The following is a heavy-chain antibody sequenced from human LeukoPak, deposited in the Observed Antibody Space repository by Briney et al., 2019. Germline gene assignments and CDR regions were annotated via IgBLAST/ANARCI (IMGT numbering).Heavy chain of an antibody. V-gene: IGHV3-11*06. CDR3: ARGSRTIELGDDY. CDR2: ISSSSSDT. Sequence: GGSLRLSCAASGFTVSSTYMSWIRQTPGKGLEWLSYISSSSSDTNYADSVKGRFTISRDNAKNSLYLQMNSLRAEDTAVYYCARGSRTIELGDDYWGQGTLVTVSS. J-gene: IGHJ4*02. D-gene: IGHD5-24*01. CDR1: GFTVSSTY.